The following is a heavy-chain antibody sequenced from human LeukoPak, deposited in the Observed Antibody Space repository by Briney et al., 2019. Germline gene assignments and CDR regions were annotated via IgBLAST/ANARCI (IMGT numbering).Heavy chain of an antibody. CDR3: ARHIGYSAWNPDY. CDR1: GYIFTSYW. Sequence: TGESLKISCKASGYIFTSYWIGWVRQMPGKGLEWMGIIYPYDSDTRYSPSFQGQVTISADKSISTAYLQWSNLKASDTAMYYCARHIGYSAWNPDYWGQGTLVTVSS. CDR2: IYPYDSDT. D-gene: IGHD5-12*01. V-gene: IGHV5-51*01. J-gene: IGHJ4*02.